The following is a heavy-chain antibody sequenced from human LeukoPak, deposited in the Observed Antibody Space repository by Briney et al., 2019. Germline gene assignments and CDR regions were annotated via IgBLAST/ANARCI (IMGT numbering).Heavy chain of an antibody. Sequence: GGSLRLSCVASGFTFSSYSMNWVRQAPGKGLEWVSYISSGSRTIYYADSVKGRFTISRDNAKNSLYLQMNSLRAEDTAVYYCARRVRYDFWSGSGLGAFDIWGQGTMVTVSS. CDR3: ARRVRYDFWSGSGLGAFDI. J-gene: IGHJ3*02. CDR1: GFTFSSYS. V-gene: IGHV3-48*04. CDR2: ISSGSRTI. D-gene: IGHD3-3*01.